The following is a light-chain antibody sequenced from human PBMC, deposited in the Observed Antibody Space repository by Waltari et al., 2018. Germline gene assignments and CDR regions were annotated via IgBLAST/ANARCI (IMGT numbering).Light chain of an antibody. J-gene: IGKJ1*01. CDR2: GAS. CDR3: QHYLRLPVT. V-gene: IGKV3-20*01. CDR1: QSVSKA. Sequence: IVLTQSPGTLSLSPGGSATPSCRTHQSVSKALDWYQQKPGQAPRLLIYGASNRATGIPDRFSGSGSGTDFSLTISSLEPEDFAVYYCQHYLRLPVTFGQGTKVEVK.